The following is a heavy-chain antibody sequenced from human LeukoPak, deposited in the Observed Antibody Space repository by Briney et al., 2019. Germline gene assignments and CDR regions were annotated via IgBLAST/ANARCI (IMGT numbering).Heavy chain of an antibody. J-gene: IGHJ5*02. Sequence: ASVTVSCKASGYIFTSYGATWVRQAPGQGLEWMGWIKTYSGDTNYAPMLQGRVTLTTDTSTSTAYMELRSLRSDDTAVYYCARAFRFAEYYDLLTGLGGNFDPWGQGTLVTVSS. V-gene: IGHV1-18*01. CDR3: ARAFRFAEYYDLLTGLGGNFDP. CDR1: GYIFTSYG. CDR2: IKTYSGDT. D-gene: IGHD3-9*01.